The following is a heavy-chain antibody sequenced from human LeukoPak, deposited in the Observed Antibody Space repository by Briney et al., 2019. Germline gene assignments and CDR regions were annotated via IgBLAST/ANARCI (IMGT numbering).Heavy chain of an antibody. CDR3: AKYRSSSSCFDY. D-gene: IGHD6-6*01. J-gene: IGHJ4*02. V-gene: IGHV3-23*01. CDR2: ISGSGGST. Sequence: GGSLRLSCAASGFTFTSYAMSWVRQAPGKGLEWVSVISGSGGSTYYADSVKGRFTISRDNSKNTLYLQMNSLRAEDTAVYYCAKYRSSSSCFDYWGQGTLVTVSS. CDR1: GFTFTSYA.